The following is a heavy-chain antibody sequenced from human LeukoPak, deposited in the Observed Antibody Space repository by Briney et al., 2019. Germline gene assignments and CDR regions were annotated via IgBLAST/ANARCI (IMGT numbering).Heavy chain of an antibody. D-gene: IGHD3-10*01. CDR1: GLTVSRNY. CDR2: IYSGGNT. J-gene: IGHJ5*02. V-gene: IGHV3-53*01. CDR3: ARLWFGESNWFDP. Sequence: GGSLRLSCAASGLTVSRNYMSWVRQAPGKGLEWVSVIYSGGNTYYADSVQGRFTISRDNSKNTLYLQMNSLRAEDTAVYYCARLWFGESNWFDPWGQGTLVTVSS.